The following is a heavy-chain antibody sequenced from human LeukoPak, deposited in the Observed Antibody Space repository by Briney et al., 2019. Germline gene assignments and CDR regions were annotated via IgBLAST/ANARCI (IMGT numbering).Heavy chain of an antibody. D-gene: IGHD1-26*01. V-gene: IGHV4-59*01. CDR1: GGSISGYY. Sequence: PSETLSLTCSVSGGSISGYYWSWIRQLPGERLEWIGFVYHNGRTTYNPSLESRVTISVDTSRNQVSLNLRFVTAADTAVYYCARAVEWELTDYFDYWGQGTLVTVSS. CDR3: ARAVEWELTDYFDY. CDR2: VYHNGRT. J-gene: IGHJ4*02.